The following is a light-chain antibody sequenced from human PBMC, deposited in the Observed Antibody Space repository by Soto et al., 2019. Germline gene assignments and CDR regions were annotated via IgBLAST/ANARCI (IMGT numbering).Light chain of an antibody. J-gene: IGKJ1*01. CDR3: QQYNSYSPT. Sequence: DIQMTQSPSTLSASVGDRVTITCRASQSISSWLAWYQQKPGKAPKLLIYDASSLESGVPSRFSGSGSGTEFTLTICSLQPDDFATYDCQQYNSYSPTFGEGTKGEIK. CDR1: QSISSW. CDR2: DAS. V-gene: IGKV1-5*01.